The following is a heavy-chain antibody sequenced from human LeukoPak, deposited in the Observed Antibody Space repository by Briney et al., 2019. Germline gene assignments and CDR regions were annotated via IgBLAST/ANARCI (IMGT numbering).Heavy chain of an antibody. J-gene: IGHJ3*02. CDR2: FSGSGGST. CDR3: AKNTPGTEIGDAFDI. CDR1: GFIFSNYA. Sequence: GGSLRLSCAASGFIFSNYAMSWVRQAPGKGLQWVSAFSGSGGSTYYADSVKGRFTISRDNSKNTLYLQMNSLRAEDTAVYYCAKNTPGTEIGDAFDIWGQGTMVTVSS. D-gene: IGHD1-14*01. V-gene: IGHV3-23*01.